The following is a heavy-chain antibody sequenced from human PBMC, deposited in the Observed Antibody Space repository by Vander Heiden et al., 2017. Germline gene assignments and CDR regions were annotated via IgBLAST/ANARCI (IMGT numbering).Heavy chain of an antibody. D-gene: IGHD1-26*01. CDR3: ARDRWVGSAPYYYYGMDV. CDR1: GFTFSSYS. CDR2: ISSSSSYI. V-gene: IGHV3-21*01. Sequence: EVQLVESGGGLVKPGGSLRLSCAASGFTFSSYSMNWVRQAAGKGLEWCSSISSSSSYIYYADSVKGRFTISRDNAKNSLYLQMNSLRAEDTAVHYCARDRWVGSAPYYYYGMDVWGQGTTVTVSS. J-gene: IGHJ6*02.